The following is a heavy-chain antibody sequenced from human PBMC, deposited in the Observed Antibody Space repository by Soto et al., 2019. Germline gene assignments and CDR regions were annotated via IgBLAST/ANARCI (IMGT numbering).Heavy chain of an antibody. D-gene: IGHD2-2*01. J-gene: IGHJ6*02. CDR1: GGSISSGGYY. CDR2: TYYSGST. V-gene: IGHV4-31*03. Sequence: KPSETLSLTCTVSGGSISSGGYYWSWIRQHPGKGLEWIGYTYYSGSTYYNPSLKSRVTISVDTSKNQFSLKLSSVTAADTAVYYCARVSSCSSTSCSHYYYYYGMDVWGQGTTVTVSS. CDR3: ARVSSCSSTSCSHYYYYYGMDV.